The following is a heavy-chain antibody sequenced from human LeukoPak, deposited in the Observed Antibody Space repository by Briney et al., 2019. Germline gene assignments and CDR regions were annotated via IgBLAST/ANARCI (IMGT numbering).Heavy chain of an antibody. Sequence: SQTLSLTCAISGDSDSSNSAAWNWIRQSPSRGLEWLGRTYYRSTWYTDYAASVKSRISISPETSKNQFSPHLSSVTPDDTAVYYCARQGVRYKYRSGWLTYNWFDPWGQGTLVTVSS. J-gene: IGHJ5*02. D-gene: IGHD6-19*01. V-gene: IGHV6-1*01. CDR3: ARQGVRYKYRSGWLTYNWFDP. CDR2: TYYRSTWYT. CDR1: GDSDSSNSAA.